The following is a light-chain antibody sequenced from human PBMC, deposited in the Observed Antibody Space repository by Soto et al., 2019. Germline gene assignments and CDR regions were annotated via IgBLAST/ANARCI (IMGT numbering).Light chain of an antibody. CDR1: QSVSSN. CDR2: GAS. CDR3: QQYNNWTWT. J-gene: IGKJ1*01. V-gene: IGKV3-15*01. Sequence: EIVMTQSPATLSVPPGARATLSCRARQSVSSNLAWYQKEPGQAPRLLIYGASTRATGVPARFSGSGSGTEFNLTISSLQPEDFAVYDCQQYNNWTWTVGQGTKVAIK.